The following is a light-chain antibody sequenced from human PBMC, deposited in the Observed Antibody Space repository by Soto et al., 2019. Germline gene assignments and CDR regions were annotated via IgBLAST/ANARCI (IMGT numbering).Light chain of an antibody. Sequence: EIVLTQSPATLSLSPGERATLSCRASQSVSSYLAWYRQKPGQAPRLLIYDASHRATGIPARFSGSGSGTDFTRTISSLEPEDFAVYYCQQRSNWPITFGPGTKVDIK. J-gene: IGKJ3*01. V-gene: IGKV3-11*01. CDR2: DAS. CDR1: QSVSSY. CDR3: QQRSNWPIT.